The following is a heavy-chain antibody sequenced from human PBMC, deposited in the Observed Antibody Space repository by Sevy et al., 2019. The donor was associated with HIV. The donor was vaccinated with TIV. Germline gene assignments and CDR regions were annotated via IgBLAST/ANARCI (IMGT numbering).Heavy chain of an antibody. D-gene: IGHD2-8*02. Sequence: GGSLRLSCAASGFTFSNAWMSWVRQAPGKGLEWVGRIKSKTDGGTTDYAAPVKGRFTISRDDSKNTLYLQMNSLKTEDTAVYYCTSYGTGGVCYTDYYHGMDVWGQGTTVTVSS. CDR3: TSYGTGGVCYTDYYHGMDV. V-gene: IGHV3-15*01. CDR1: GFTFSNAW. CDR2: IKSKTDGGTT. J-gene: IGHJ6*02.